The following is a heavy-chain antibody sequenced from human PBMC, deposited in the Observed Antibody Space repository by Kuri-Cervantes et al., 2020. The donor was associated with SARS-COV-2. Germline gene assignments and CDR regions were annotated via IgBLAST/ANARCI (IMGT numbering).Heavy chain of an antibody. J-gene: IGHJ4*02. Sequence: GGSLRLSCAASGFTFDDYAMHWVRQVPGMGLEWVSGISWNSGSIGYADSVKGRFTISRDNSKNTVYLQMNSLRPEDTAVYYCTRAQTSFDSWGQGTLFTVSS. CDR2: ISWNSGSI. V-gene: IGHV3-9*01. CDR3: TRAQTSFDS. CDR1: GFTFDDYA.